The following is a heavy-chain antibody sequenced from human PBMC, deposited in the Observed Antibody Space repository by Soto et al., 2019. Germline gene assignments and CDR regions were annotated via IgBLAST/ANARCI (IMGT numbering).Heavy chain of an antibody. J-gene: IGHJ4*02. CDR1: GFTFDDYA. Sequence: EVQLVESGGGLVQPGRSLRLSCAASGFTFDDYAMHWVRQAPGKGLEWVSGISWNSGSIGYADSVKGRFTISRDNAKNSLYLQMNSRRAEDTALYYCAKGPYGDYVGFDYWGQGTLVTVSS. CDR2: ISWNSGSI. V-gene: IGHV3-9*01. D-gene: IGHD4-17*01. CDR3: AKGPYGDYVGFDY.